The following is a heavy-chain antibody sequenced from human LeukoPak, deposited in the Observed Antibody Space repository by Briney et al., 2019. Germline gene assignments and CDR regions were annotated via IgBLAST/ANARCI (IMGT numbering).Heavy chain of an antibody. D-gene: IGHD1-26*01. CDR1: GFTFSSYG. V-gene: IGHV3-30*18. J-gene: IGHJ4*02. CDR3: AKDKSAVGANDY. Sequence: GGSLRLSCAASGFTFSSYGMHWVRQAPGKGLEWVAVISYDGSNKYYADSVKGRFTISRDNSKNTLYLQMNSLRAEDTAVYYCAKDKSAVGANDYWGQGTLVTVSS. CDR2: ISYDGSNK.